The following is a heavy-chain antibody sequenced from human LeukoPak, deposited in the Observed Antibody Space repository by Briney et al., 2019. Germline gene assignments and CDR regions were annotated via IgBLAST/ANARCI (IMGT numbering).Heavy chain of an antibody. CDR2: ISYDGSNK. CDR3: ARDPTEYYDILTGYYPPYGMDV. J-gene: IGHJ6*02. D-gene: IGHD3-9*01. V-gene: IGHV3-30*03. CDR1: GFTFSSYG. Sequence: PGGSLRLSCAASGFTFSSYGMHWVRQAPGKGLEWVAVISYDGSNKYYADSVKGRFTISRDNSKNTLYLQMNSLRAEDTAVYYCARDPTEYYDILTGYYPPYGMDVWGQGTTVTVSS.